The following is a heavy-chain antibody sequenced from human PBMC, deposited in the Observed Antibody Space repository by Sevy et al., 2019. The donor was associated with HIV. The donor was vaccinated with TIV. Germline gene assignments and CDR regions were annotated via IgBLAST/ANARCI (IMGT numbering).Heavy chain of an antibody. J-gene: IGHJ4*02. V-gene: IGHV4-59*08. Sequence: SETLSLTCTVSGDSINTYYWSWIRQPPGKGLEWIGYVSHSENTNYNPSLKSRVPMSLDTSRNQFSPKVKSVTAADTAVYYCARLRWDLVVVPGATPGCYFDYWGQGTLVTVSS. D-gene: IGHD2-2*01. CDR1: GDSINTYY. CDR3: ARLRWDLVVVPGATPGCYFDY. CDR2: VSHSENT.